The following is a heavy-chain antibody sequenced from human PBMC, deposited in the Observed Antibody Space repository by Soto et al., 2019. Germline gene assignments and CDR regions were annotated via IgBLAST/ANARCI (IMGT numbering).Heavy chain of an antibody. CDR2: INHSGST. Sequence: XETLSLPCAVYGGSFSGYYWSWIRQPPGKGLEWIGEINHSGSTNYNPSLKSRVTISVDTSKNQFSLKLSSVTAADTAVYYCARGMRARYYYYGMDVCGQRTTVTVPS. J-gene: IGHJ6*02. CDR1: GGSFSGYY. CDR3: ARGMRARYYYYGMDV. V-gene: IGHV4-34*01.